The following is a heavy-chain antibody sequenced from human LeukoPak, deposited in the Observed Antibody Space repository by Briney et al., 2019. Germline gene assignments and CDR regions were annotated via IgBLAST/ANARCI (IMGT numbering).Heavy chain of an antibody. CDR1: EYTFTSYY. Sequence: ASVKVSCKASEYTFTSYYMHWVRQAPGEGLEWMGIINPSGGSTSYAQKFQGRVTMTRDMSTSTVYMELSSLRSEDTAVYYCARVVYYYDSSGYRLIDAFDIWGQGTMVTVSS. V-gene: IGHV1-46*01. CDR2: INPSGGST. CDR3: ARVVYYYDSSGYRLIDAFDI. J-gene: IGHJ3*02. D-gene: IGHD3-22*01.